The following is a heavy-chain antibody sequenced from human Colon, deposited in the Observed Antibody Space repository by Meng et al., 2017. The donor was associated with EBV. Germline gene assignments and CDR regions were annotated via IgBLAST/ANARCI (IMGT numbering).Heavy chain of an antibody. CDR1: GGALSRSTR. D-gene: IGHD2-21*02. Sequence: EAGPVLVKPSGTVSLACAVLGGALSRSTRRSRVRQPPGQGLEWIGEIYHSGSTNYNPSLKSRVTIPVDESKNQFSLRLSSVTAADTAVDYCARVGAYCGGDCYHPRWGQGTLVTVSS. CDR3: ARVGAYCGGDCYHPR. V-gene: IGHV4-4*02. J-gene: IGHJ4*02. CDR2: IYHSGST.